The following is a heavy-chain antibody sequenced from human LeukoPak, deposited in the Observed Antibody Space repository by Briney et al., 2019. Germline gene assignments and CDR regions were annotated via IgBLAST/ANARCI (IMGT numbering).Heavy chain of an antibody. CDR1: GFTFSSYS. D-gene: IGHD2-15*01. V-gene: IGHV3-48*01. J-gene: IGHJ4*02. CDR3: ARDLTPDY. CDR2: ISSSRTTI. Sequence: PRRSLRLSCAASGFTFSSYSMKWVRQAPGKGLEWVSYISSSRTTIYYADSVKGRFTISRDNAKNSLYLQMNSLRAEDTAVYYCARDLTPDYWGQGTLVTVSS.